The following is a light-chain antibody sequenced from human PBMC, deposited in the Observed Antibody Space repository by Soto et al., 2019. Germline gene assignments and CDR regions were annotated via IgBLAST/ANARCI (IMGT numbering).Light chain of an antibody. J-gene: IGKJ2*01. V-gene: IGKV1-9*01. Sequence: DIQLTQAPSFLSASVGDRVTITCRASQGISSILAWYLQKPGKAPKLLIYDASTSQSGTPSRFSGSGSGTEFNLTISRLHPEDFANYFGPQLNSYLIYTFGQGSKLEIK. CDR1: QGISSI. CDR2: DAS. CDR3: PQLNSYLIYT.